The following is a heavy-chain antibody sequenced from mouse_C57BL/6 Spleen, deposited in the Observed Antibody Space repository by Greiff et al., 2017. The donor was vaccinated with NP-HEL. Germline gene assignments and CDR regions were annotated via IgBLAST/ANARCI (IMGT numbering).Heavy chain of an antibody. CDR1: GYTFTSYW. CDR3: AREGDGPGYSYYFDY. CDR2: IDPSDSET. J-gene: IGHJ2*01. Sequence: QVQLQQPGAELVRPGSSVKLSCKASGYTFTSYWMHWVKQRPIQGLEWIGNIDPSDSETHYNQKFKDKATLTVDKSSSTAYMQLSSLTSEDSAVYYCAREGDGPGYSYYFDYWGQGTTLTVSS. D-gene: IGHD2-3*01. V-gene: IGHV1-52*01.